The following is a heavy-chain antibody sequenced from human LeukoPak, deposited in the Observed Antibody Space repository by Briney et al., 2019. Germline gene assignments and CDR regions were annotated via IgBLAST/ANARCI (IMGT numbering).Heavy chain of an antibody. CDR1: GFTFTGYW. J-gene: IGHJ4*02. V-gene: IGHV3-7*01. CDR3: AREDWGPDY. Sequence: PGGSLRRSCAASGFTFTGYWMVWVRQAPGKGLEWVANIKQDGSQKHYVDSVKGRFTISRDNAKKSLYLQMNNLRAEDTGVYYCAREDWGPDYWGQGTLVTVSS. CDR2: IKQDGSQK. D-gene: IGHD7-27*01.